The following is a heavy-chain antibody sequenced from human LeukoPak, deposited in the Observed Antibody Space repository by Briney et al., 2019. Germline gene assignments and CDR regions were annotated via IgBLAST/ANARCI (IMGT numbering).Heavy chain of an antibody. CDR2: INHSGST. D-gene: IGHD3-10*01. J-gene: IGHJ4*02. V-gene: IGHV4-34*01. CDR3: ASSGEPITMVRGVIYY. CDR1: CGSFSGYY. Sequence: SETLSLTCAVYCGSFSGYYWSWIRQPPGKGLEWIGEINHSGSTNYNPSLKSRVTISVDTSKNQFSLKLSPVTAADTAVYYCASSGEPITMVRGVIYYWGQGTLVTVSS.